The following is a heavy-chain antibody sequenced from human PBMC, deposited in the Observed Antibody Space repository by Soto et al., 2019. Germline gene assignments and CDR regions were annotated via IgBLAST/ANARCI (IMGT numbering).Heavy chain of an antibody. CDR3: AKVSYYYYYGMDV. J-gene: IGHJ6*02. Sequence: EVQLLESGGGLVQPGGSLRLSCAASGFTFSSYAMSWVRQAPGKGLEWVSAISGSGGSTYYADSVKGRFTTSRDNSKNTLYLQMNSLRAEDTAVYYCAKVSYYYYYGMDVWGQGTTVTVSS. V-gene: IGHV3-23*01. CDR1: GFTFSSYA. CDR2: ISGSGGST.